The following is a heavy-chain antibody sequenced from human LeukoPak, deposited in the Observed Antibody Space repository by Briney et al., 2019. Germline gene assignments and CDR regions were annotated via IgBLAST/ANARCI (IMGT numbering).Heavy chain of an antibody. CDR3: AKTPISRGGRYSSS. CDR2: ISGSGGST. V-gene: IGHV3-23*01. D-gene: IGHD6-13*01. CDR1: GFTFSSYA. J-gene: IGHJ4*02. Sequence: GGSLRLSCAASGFTFSSYAMSWVRQAPGKGLEWVSAISGSGGSTYYADSVKGRFTISRDNSKNTLYLQMNSLRAEDTAVYYCAKTPISRGGRYSSSWGQGTLVTVSS.